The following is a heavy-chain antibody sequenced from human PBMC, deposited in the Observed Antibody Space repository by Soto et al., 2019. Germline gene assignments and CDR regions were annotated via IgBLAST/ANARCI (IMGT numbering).Heavy chain of an antibody. J-gene: IGHJ3*01. CDR2: IYYSGST. CDR1: SGSIINYY. V-gene: IGHV4-59*01. CDR3: ACRLTLATTTGDAFEL. Sequence: QVQLQESGPGLVKPSETLSLTCTVSSGSIINYYWSWIRQPPGKGLEWIGIIYYSGSTNYNSFLKSRVTMSVDMSRQQLSLKLNSVTAADTAVYYCACRLTLATTTGDAFELWGQGTMVTVSS. D-gene: IGHD4-17*01.